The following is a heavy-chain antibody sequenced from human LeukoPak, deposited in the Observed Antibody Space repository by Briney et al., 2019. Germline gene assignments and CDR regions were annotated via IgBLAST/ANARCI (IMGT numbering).Heavy chain of an antibody. J-gene: IGHJ4*02. D-gene: IGHD1-14*01. V-gene: IGHV3-7*01. CDR2: INQVGSDK. CDR1: GFTFSGHW. CDR3: TRDRSRAEDD. Sequence: GGSLRLSCAAPGFTFSGHWMSWVRQAPGEGLEWVANINQVGSDKYYVDSVKGRFTISRDNAHNLLYLQMNSLRGEDTAVYYCTRDRSRAEDDWGQGTLVTVSS.